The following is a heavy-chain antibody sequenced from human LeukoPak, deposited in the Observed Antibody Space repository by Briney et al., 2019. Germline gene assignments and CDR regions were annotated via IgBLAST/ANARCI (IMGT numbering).Heavy chain of an antibody. Sequence: PSETLSLTYTVSGASISSYYWSWIRQPPGKGLEWTGYIFYSGSTLYNPSLQSRVTISVDTSKNQFSLKLTSVTAADTAVYYCASGPYPAAGTDHQFDYGAGETLVTVSS. CDR2: IFYSGST. CDR3: ASGPYPAAGTDHQFDY. J-gene: IGHJ4*02. D-gene: IGHD6-13*01. V-gene: IGHV4-59*01. CDR1: GASISSYY.